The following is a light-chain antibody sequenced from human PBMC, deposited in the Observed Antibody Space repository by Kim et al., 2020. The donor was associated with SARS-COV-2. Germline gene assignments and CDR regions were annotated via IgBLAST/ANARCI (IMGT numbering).Light chain of an antibody. CDR1: SLRSYY. J-gene: IGLJ3*02. CDR3: NSRDSSDNHLV. V-gene: IGLV3-19*01. Sequence: SSALTQDPAVSVALGQTVRITCQGDSLRSYYASWYQQKPGQAPVLVIYGKNNRPSGIPDRFSGSSSGNTASLTITGAQAEDEADYYCNSRDSSDNHLVFG. CDR2: GKN.